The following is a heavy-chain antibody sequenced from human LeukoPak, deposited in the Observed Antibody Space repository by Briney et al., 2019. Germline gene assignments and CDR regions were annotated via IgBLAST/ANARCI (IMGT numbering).Heavy chain of an antibody. D-gene: IGHD3-22*01. Sequence: SETLSLTCTVSGASVSSVFYYSSWVRHAPGRGLEWIRYIYYSGSTNYNPSLKSRVTILVDTSKNQFSLRLSSVTAADTAVYYCARNYYDSTGYLPGLFDYWGQGTLVTVSS. CDR1: GASVSSVFYY. V-gene: IGHV4-61*01. J-gene: IGHJ4*02. CDR2: IYYSGST. CDR3: ARNYYDSTGYLPGLFDY.